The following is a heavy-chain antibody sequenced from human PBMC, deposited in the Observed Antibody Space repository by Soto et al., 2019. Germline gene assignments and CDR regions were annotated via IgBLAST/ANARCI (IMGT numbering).Heavy chain of an antibody. Sequence: QPVGSVRLSCAASGFTFSSYGMHWVRQAPGKGLEWVAVIWYDGSNKYYADSVKGRFTISRDNSKNTLYLQMNSLRAEDTAVYYCASLHDYYDSSGYDAFDIWGQGTMVTVSS. CDR3: ASLHDYYDSSGYDAFDI. CDR2: IWYDGSNK. D-gene: IGHD3-22*01. CDR1: GFTFSSYG. J-gene: IGHJ3*02. V-gene: IGHV3-33*01.